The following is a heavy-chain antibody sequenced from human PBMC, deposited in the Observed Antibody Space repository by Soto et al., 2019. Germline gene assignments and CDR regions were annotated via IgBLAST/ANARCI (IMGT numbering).Heavy chain of an antibody. Sequence: GESLKISCKASGDSFTSYWIAWVRQMPGKGLEWMGIIYPGDSDTRYSPSFQGQVTISVDKSISTAYLDLWTLISDDTAVDYCARSWVTGKGGIDVWGQGSTESVSS. D-gene: IGHD3-16*01. V-gene: IGHV5-51*01. J-gene: IGHJ6*01. CDR2: IYPGDSDT. CDR1: GDSFTSYW. CDR3: ARSWVTGKGGIDV.